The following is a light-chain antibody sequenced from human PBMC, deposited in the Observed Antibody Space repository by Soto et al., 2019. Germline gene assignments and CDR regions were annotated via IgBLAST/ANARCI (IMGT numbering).Light chain of an antibody. J-gene: IGLJ1*01. CDR1: SSNIGAGFD. V-gene: IGLV1-40*01. Sequence: QSVLTQPPSVSGAPGQRVTLSCTGSSSNIGAGFDAHWYQQFPGTAPKPLIYGNNNRPSGVPDRFSASKSGTSASLAITGLQAEDEADYYCQSYDSSLSAFVFGTGTKVTVL. CDR2: GNN. CDR3: QSYDSSLSAFV.